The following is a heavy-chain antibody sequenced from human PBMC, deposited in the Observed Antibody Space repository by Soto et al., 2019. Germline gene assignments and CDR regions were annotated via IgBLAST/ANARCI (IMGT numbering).Heavy chain of an antibody. Sequence: GASVKVSCKASGGTFSSYAISWVRQAPGQGLEWMGGIIPIFGTANYAQKFQGRVTITADESTSTAYMELSSLRSEDTAVYYCAGRVVPAAMSWFGPWGQGALVTV. V-gene: IGHV1-69*13. CDR1: GGTFSSYA. CDR2: IIPIFGTA. CDR3: AGRVVPAAMSWFGP. J-gene: IGHJ5*02. D-gene: IGHD2-2*01.